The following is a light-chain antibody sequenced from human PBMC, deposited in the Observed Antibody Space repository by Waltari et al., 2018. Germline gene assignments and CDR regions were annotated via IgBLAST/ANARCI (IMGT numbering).Light chain of an antibody. CDR1: TIAVGSYDL. V-gene: IGLV2-23*02. CDR2: EVF. CDR3: CSYAGRGTYV. Sequence: QSALTQPASVSGTPGQSITISCSGTTIAVGSYDLVSWYQQHPGEAPKLLICEVFKRPPDTSSRFSGAKSGSTASLTISGLQPEDEADYYCCSYAGRGTYVFGSGTKVTVL. J-gene: IGLJ1*01.